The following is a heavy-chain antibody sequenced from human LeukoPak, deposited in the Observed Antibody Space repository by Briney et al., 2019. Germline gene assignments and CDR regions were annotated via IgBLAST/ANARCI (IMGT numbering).Heavy chain of an antibody. CDR2: ISSDGSNK. D-gene: IGHD6-13*01. V-gene: IGHV3-30*04. CDR3: ARDGHSSSWYRVWFDP. CDR1: GFTFSSYT. Sequence: GGSLRLSRAASGFTFSSYTMHWVRQAPGKGLEWVAVISSDGSNKYYADSVKGRFTISRDNSKNTLYLQMNSLRAEDTAVYYCARDGHSSSWYRVWFDPWGQGTLVTVSS. J-gene: IGHJ5*02.